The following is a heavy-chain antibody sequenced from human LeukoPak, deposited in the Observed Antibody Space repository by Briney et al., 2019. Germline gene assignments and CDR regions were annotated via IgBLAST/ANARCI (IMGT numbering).Heavy chain of an antibody. Sequence: GGSLRLSCVASEFVFSNHAMIWVRQAPGKGLEWISSITSDSSNIFYANSVRGRFTISRDNGKNTVYLQMNSQRVDDTSVYFCARGGFKYNYYDAMDVWGQGTTVTVSS. D-gene: IGHD3-10*01. CDR3: ARGGFKYNYYDAMDV. V-gene: IGHV3-21*03. CDR1: EFVFSNHA. J-gene: IGHJ6*02. CDR2: ITSDSSNI.